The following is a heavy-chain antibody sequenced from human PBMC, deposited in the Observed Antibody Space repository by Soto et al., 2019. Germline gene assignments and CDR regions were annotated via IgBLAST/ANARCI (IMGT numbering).Heavy chain of an antibody. V-gene: IGHV3-30*19. CDR2: ISYDGSNK. D-gene: IGHD3-3*01. CDR1: GFTFSSYG. J-gene: IGHJ4*02. CDR3: ARAHSRFTIFGVVTAY. Sequence: GGSLRLSCAASGFTFSSYGMHWVRQAPGKGLEWVAVISYDGSNKYYADSVKGRFTISRDNSKNTLYLQMNSLRAEDTAVYYCARAHSRFTIFGVVTAYWGQGT.